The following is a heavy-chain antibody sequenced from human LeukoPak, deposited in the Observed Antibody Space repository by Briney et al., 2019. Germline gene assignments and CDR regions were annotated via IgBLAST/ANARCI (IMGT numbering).Heavy chain of an antibody. CDR3: AKDLDNNPANDAFDV. Sequence: GGSLRLSCAASGFTFNTYAMHWVRQAPGKGLEWMAFIHYDGNKKYYADSVKGRFSISRDNSRNTVSLQMNSLRVEDTAVYFCAKDLDNNPANDAFDVWGQGTLVTVSS. CDR1: GFTFNTYA. D-gene: IGHD1-14*01. V-gene: IGHV3-30*02. CDR2: IHYDGNKK. J-gene: IGHJ3*01.